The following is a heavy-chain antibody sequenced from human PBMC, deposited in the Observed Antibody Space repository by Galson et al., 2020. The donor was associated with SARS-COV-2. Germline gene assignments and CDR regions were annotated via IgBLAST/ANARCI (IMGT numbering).Heavy chain of an antibody. CDR1: GGSVSSTSFK. V-gene: IGHV4-39*02. Sequence: SETLSLTCSVSGGSVSSTSFKWGWIRQAPGKGLEWIGSIYSSGSTYSNPSLKSRVTMSLDTSKNHFSLKLSSVTAADTAVYYCARDVVVVVATNWFDPWGQGTLVTVSS. D-gene: IGHD2-15*01. J-gene: IGHJ5*02. CDR3: ARDVVVVVATNWFDP. CDR2: IYSSGST.